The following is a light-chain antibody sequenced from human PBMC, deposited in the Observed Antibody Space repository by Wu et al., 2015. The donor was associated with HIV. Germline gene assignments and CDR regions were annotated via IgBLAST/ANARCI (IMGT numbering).Light chain of an antibody. V-gene: IGKV1-33*01. Sequence: DTVTISCQASQTLVTIKLVSAESNGKAPKLLIYDASNLEAGVPSGLSGTGSGTNFTLTISSLQPEDIATYYCQQYEDLPITFGGGTKVEIK. J-gene: IGKJ4*01. CDR2: DAS. CDR3: QQYEDLPIT. CDR1: QTLVT.